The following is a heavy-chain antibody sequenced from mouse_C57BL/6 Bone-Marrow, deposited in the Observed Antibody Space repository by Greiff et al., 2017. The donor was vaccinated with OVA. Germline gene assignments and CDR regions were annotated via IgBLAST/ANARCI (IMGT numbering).Heavy chain of an antibody. V-gene: IGHV5-6*01. CDR1: GFTFSSYG. Sequence: EVQLVESGGDLVKPGGSLKLSCAASGFTFSSYGMSWVRQTPDKRLEWVATISSGGSYTYYPDSVKGRFTISRDNAKNTLYLQMSSLKSEDTAMYYCASTAQAAWFAYWGQGTLVTVSA. D-gene: IGHD3-2*02. CDR3: ASTAQAAWFAY. J-gene: IGHJ3*01. CDR2: ISSGGSYT.